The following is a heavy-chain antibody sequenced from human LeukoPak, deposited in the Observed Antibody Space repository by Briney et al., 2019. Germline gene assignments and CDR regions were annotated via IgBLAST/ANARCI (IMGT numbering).Heavy chain of an antibody. J-gene: IGHJ5*02. D-gene: IGHD6-6*01. CDR1: GGSISSSSYY. CDR3: ARAYSSSSDNWFDP. Sequence: SETLSLTCTVSGGSISSSSYYWGWIRQPPGKGLEWIGSIYYSGSTYYNPSLKSRVTISVDTSKNQFSLKLSSVTAADTAVYYCARAYSSSSDNWFDPWGQGTLVTVSS. V-gene: IGHV4-39*01. CDR2: IYYSGST.